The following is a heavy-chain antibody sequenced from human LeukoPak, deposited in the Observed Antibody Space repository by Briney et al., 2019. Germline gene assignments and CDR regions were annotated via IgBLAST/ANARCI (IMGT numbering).Heavy chain of an antibody. V-gene: IGHV1-3*01. CDR2: INAGNGNT. CDR1: GYTFTSYA. Sequence: GASVKVSCKASGYTFTSYAMHWVRQAPGQRLEWMGWINAGNGNTKYSQKFQGRVTITRDTSASTAYMELSSLRSEDTAVYYCARERYYYGSGSLGRSGFDIWGQGTMVTVSS. D-gene: IGHD3-10*01. CDR3: ARERYYYGSGSLGRSGFDI. J-gene: IGHJ3*02.